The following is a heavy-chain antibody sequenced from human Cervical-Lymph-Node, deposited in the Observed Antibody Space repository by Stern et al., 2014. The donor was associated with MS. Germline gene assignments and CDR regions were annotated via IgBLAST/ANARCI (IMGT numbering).Heavy chain of an antibody. CDR1: GFTFEDYA. Sequence: VQLVESGGGVVQPGGSQRLSCTASGFTFEDYAMEWVRQVPGKGLEWVAMIWYDGRQKYYGDSVRGRFSVSRDNSRNTLYLRMKSLSLEDTAVYYCARKIPDYYYYAMDVWGQGTTVTVSS. V-gene: IGHV3-33*01. J-gene: IGHJ6*02. CDR3: ARKIPDYYYYAMDV. CDR2: IWYDGRQK. D-gene: IGHD2-2*02.